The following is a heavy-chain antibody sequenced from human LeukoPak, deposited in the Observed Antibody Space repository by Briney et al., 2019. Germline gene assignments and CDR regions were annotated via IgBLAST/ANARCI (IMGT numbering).Heavy chain of an antibody. CDR3: AKVLFVRSSSTPYMDV. D-gene: IGHD6-6*01. CDR1: GFTFSNAW. CDR2: IKSKTDGGTT. Sequence: GGSLRLSCAASGFTFSNAWMSWVRQAPGKGLEWVGRIKSKTDGGTTDYGAPVKGRFTISRDDSKNTLYLQMNSLRAEDTAVYYCAKVLFVRSSSTPYMDVWGKGTTVTVSS. V-gene: IGHV3-15*01. J-gene: IGHJ6*03.